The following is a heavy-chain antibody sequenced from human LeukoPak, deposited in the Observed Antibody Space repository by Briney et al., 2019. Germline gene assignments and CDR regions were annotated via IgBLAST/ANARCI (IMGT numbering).Heavy chain of an antibody. J-gene: IGHJ3*02. CDR1: GASVSSGNYY. D-gene: IGHD5-18*01. Sequence: PSETLSLTCTVSGASVSSGNYYWSWIRQPPGEGLEWLGYVRSSGSSNYNPSLKSRVAILVDTPKNQFTLKLSSVTAADTAVYYCARVLRRYSYGVDAFDIWGQGTMVTVSS. CDR3: ARVLRRYSYGVDAFDI. V-gene: IGHV4-61*01. CDR2: VRSSGSS.